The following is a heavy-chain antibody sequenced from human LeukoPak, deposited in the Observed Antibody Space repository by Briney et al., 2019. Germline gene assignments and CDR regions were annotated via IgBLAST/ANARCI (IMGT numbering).Heavy chain of an antibody. D-gene: IGHD6-13*01. CDR1: GFTFRSYG. CDR3: AKDAYSSLDY. J-gene: IGHJ4*02. CDR2: VRYDGSNK. V-gene: IGHV3-30*02. Sequence: GGSMRLSCAASGFTFRSYGMHWVRQAPGKGLEWVAFVRYDGSNKYYADSVKGRFTISRDNSKNTLYLQMNSLRAEDTAVYYCAKDAYSSLDYWGQGTLVTVSS.